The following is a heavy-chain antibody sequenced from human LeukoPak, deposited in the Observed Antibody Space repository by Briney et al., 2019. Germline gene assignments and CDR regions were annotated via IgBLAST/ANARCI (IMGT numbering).Heavy chain of an antibody. Sequence: PGGSLRLSCAASGFTFSSYSMNWVRQAPGKGLEWVSYISSSSSTIYYADSVKGRFTISRDNAKNSLYLQMNSLRAEDTAVYYCAKDRGGYSYGTRGFDYWGQGTLVTVSS. V-gene: IGHV3-48*01. D-gene: IGHD5-18*01. CDR1: GFTFSSYS. CDR2: ISSSSSTI. CDR3: AKDRGGYSYGTRGFDY. J-gene: IGHJ4*02.